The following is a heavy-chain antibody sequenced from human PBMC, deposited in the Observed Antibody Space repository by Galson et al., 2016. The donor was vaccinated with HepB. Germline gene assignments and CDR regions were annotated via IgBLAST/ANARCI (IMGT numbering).Heavy chain of an antibody. CDR3: AREDPNVAVAALDY. CDR2: ISHEAITT. CDR1: GFSFRSYG. V-gene: IGHV3-33*08. D-gene: IGHD6-19*01. J-gene: IGHJ4*02. Sequence: SLRLSCAASGFSFRSYGMHWVRQAPGKGLEWVSAISHEAITTLYADSVKGRFTISRDNSKNTLYLQMNSLRAEDTAVYYCAREDPNVAVAALDYWGQGTLVTVSS.